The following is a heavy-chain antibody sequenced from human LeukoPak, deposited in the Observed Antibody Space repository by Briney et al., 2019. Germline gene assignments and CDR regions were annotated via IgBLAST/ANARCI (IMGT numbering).Heavy chain of an antibody. CDR2: ISYDGSNK. V-gene: IGHV3-30*18. Sequence: GGSLRLSCAASGFTFSSYGMHWVRQAPGKGLEWVAVISYDGSNKYYADSVKGRFTISRDNSKNTLYPQMNSLRAEDTAVYYCAKETFDYWGQGTLVTVSS. CDR3: AKETFDY. J-gene: IGHJ4*02. CDR1: GFTFSSYG.